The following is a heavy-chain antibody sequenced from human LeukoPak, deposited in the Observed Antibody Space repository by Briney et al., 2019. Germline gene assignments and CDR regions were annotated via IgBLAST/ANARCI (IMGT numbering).Heavy chain of an antibody. V-gene: IGHV3-30*18. CDR3: AKAGGQLWLLDY. D-gene: IGHD5-18*01. J-gene: IGHJ4*02. CDR2: ISYDGSNK. Sequence: GGSLLLSCAASGFTFSSYGMHWVRQAPGKGLEWVAVISYDGSNKYYADSVKGRFTISRDNSKNTLYLQMNSLRAEDTAVYYCAKAGGQLWLLDYWGQGTLVTVSS. CDR1: GFTFSSYG.